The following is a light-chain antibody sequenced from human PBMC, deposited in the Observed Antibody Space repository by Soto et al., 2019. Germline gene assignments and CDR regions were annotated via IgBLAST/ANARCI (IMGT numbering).Light chain of an antibody. J-gene: IGKJ1*01. CDR2: DAS. CDR1: QSISSY. CDR3: QQSYSTPWT. Sequence: DIQMTQSPSSLSASVGDRVTITCRASQSISSYLNWYQQKPGKPPNILIFDASSLQSGVPSRFSGSGSGTDFTLTISSLQPEDCATYYYQQSYSTPWTFGQGSKVEIK. V-gene: IGKV1-39*01.